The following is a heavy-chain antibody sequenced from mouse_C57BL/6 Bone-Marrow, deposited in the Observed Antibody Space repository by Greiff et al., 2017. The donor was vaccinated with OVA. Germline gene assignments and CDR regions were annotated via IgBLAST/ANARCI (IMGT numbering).Heavy chain of an antibody. CDR2: IDPSDSET. Sequence: QVQLQQPGAELVKPGASVKLSCKASGYTFTSYWMHWVKQRPIQGLEWIGNIDPSDSETHYNQKFKDKATLTVDKSSSTAYMQLSSLTSEDSAVYYCAAYYSNFDYWGQGTTLTVSS. D-gene: IGHD2-5*01. V-gene: IGHV1-52*01. CDR3: AAYYSNFDY. J-gene: IGHJ2*01. CDR1: GYTFTSYW.